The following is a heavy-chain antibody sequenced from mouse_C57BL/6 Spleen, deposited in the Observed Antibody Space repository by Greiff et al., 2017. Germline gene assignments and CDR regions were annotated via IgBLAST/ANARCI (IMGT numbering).Heavy chain of an antibody. V-gene: IGHV1-59*01. CDR2: IDPSDSYT. CDR3: ARRITTVGFDY. D-gene: IGHD1-1*01. Sequence: QVQLKQPGAELVRPGTSVKLSCKASGYTFTSYWMHWVKQRPGQGLEWIGVIDPSDSYTNYNPKFKGKATLTEDTSSSTAYMQLSSLTSEDSAVYYCARRITTVGFDYWGQGTTLTVSS. J-gene: IGHJ2*01. CDR1: GYTFTSYW.